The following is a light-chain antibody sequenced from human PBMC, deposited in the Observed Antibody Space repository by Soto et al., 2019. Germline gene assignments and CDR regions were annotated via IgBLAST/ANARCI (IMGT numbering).Light chain of an antibody. Sequence: EIFLTQSPDTLSLSPGERATLSCRASQSISRYLAWYQQKPGQAPRLLIYDASNRATGIPARFSGSGSGTDFTLTISSLEPEDFAVYYCQQRGNWPSFGGGTKVDIK. V-gene: IGKV3-11*01. CDR1: QSISRY. J-gene: IGKJ4*01. CDR2: DAS. CDR3: QQRGNWPS.